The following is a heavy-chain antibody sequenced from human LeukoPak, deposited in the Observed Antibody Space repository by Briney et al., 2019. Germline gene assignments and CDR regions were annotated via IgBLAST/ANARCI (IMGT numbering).Heavy chain of an antibody. V-gene: IGHV4-34*01. CDR1: GGSFSGYY. CDR2: INHSGST. CDR3: ARGKRGQQLVRNNWFDP. D-gene: IGHD6-13*01. J-gene: IGHJ5*02. Sequence: SETLSLTCAVYGGSFSGYYWSWIRQPPGKGLEWIGEINHSGSTNYNPSLKSRVTISVDTSKNQFSLKLSSVTAADTAGYYCARGKRGQQLVRNNWFDPWGQGTLVTVSS.